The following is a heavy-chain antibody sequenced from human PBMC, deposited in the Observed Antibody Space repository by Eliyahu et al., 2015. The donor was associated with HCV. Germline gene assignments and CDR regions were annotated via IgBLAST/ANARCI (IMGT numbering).Heavy chain of an antibody. CDR1: GFNFRNHG. J-gene: IGHJ4*02. Sequence: QMQLLESGGGVVQPGRSLRLSCAASGFNFRNHGMHWVRQAPGKGLEWVAVVSSDGGTQYYADSVRGRFTIFRDNSMNTLSLQMNWLRDEDTAVYYCAKEGSASPWNFDCWGLGTLVTVSS. V-gene: IGHV3-30*18. D-gene: IGHD3-10*01. CDR3: AKEGSASPWNFDC. CDR2: VSSDGGTQ.